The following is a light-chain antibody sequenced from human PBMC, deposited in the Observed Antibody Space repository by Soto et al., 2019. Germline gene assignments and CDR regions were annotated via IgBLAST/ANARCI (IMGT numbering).Light chain of an antibody. V-gene: IGLV2-14*03. Sequence: QSALAQPASVSGSPGQSITISCTGTSSDVGSYNSVSWYQQYPGKAPTLMIHDVSNRPSGVSNRFSGSKSGNTASLTISGLQAEDEADYYCSSFTSSSSYVFGSGTKLPS. CDR1: SSDVGSYNS. CDR3: SSFTSSSSYV. J-gene: IGLJ1*01. CDR2: DVS.